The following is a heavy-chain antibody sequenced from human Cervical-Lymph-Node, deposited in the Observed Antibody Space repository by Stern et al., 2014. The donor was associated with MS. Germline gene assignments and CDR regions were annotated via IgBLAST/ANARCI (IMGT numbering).Heavy chain of an antibody. V-gene: IGHV4-59*01. CDR1: GGSISSYF. CDR3: ARDVSTVPRAFEI. CDR2: IYYSGST. Sequence: QVQLQESGPGLVKPSETLSLTCTVSGGSISSYFWTWIRQPPGKGLEWIGYIYYSGSTDYNHSLKSRVTISLDTSKNQFSLKLASVTAADTAMYYCARDVSTVPRAFEIWGQGTMVTVSS. D-gene: IGHD1-1*01. J-gene: IGHJ3*02.